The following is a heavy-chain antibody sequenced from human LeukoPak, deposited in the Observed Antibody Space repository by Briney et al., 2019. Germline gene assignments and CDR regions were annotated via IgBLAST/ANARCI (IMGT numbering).Heavy chain of an antibody. J-gene: IGHJ4*02. CDR2: ISAYNGNT. V-gene: IGHV1-18*04. D-gene: IGHD4-17*01. Sequence: ASVKVSCKASGYTFTGYYMHWVRQAPGQGLEWMGWISAYNGNTNYAQKLQGRVTMTTDTSTSTAYMELRSLRSDDTAVYYCARGRKPDYGDSESFDYWGQGTLVTVSS. CDR1: GYTFTGYY. CDR3: ARGRKPDYGDSESFDY.